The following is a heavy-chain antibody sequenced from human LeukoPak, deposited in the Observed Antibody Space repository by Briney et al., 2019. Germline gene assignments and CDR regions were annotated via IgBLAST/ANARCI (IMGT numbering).Heavy chain of an antibody. J-gene: IGHJ4*02. D-gene: IGHD6-13*01. V-gene: IGHV3-7*01. CDR3: ARDIEAAGLFLDY. Sequence: GGSLRLSCAASGFTFSSYWVSWVRQAPGKGLEWVANMKYDGSEKYYVDSVKGRFTISRDNAKNSLYLQMNSLRAEDTAVYYCARDIEAAGLFLDYLGQGTLVTVSS. CDR1: GFTFSSYW. CDR2: MKYDGSEK.